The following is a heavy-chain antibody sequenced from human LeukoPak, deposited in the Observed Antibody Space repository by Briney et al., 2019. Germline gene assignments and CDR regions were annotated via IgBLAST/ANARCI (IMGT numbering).Heavy chain of an antibody. CDR1: GGSISSYY. D-gene: IGHD2-21*01. CDR2: IYYSGST. V-gene: IGHV4-59*01. Sequence: SETLSLTCTVSGGSISSYYWSWIRQPPGKGLEWIGYIYYSGSTNYNPSLKSRVTISVDTPKNQFSLKLSSVTAADTAVYYCARVRRDTVDYWGQGTLVTVSS. CDR3: ARVRRDTVDY. J-gene: IGHJ4*02.